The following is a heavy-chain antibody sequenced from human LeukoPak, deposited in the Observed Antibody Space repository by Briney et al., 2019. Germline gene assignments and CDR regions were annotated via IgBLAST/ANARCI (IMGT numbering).Heavy chain of an antibody. D-gene: IGHD3-10*01. CDR1: GGSLTGYY. CDR3: ARHTSVSYDAFDL. Sequence: SETLSLTCTVSGGSLTGYYWSWIRQPPGKGLEWISYVYYTGRTLYNPSLESRVTISVDTSKTQISLKLTSVTAADTAVFYCARHTSVSYDAFDLWGRGTPVTVSS. CDR2: VYYTGRT. V-gene: IGHV4-59*08. J-gene: IGHJ3*01.